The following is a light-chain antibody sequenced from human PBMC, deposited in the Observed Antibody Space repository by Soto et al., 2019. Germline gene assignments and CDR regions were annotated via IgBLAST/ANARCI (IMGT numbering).Light chain of an antibody. CDR1: QSVSSTY. Sequence: EIVLTQSPGTLSLSPGERATLSCRASQSVSSTYIAWYQQNPGQAPRHLLYGASSKATGIPDKFSGSGSGTDFTLTISRLEAEDFAVYFCQQYGSSPPFTFGQGTKVEIK. V-gene: IGKV3-20*01. CDR3: QQYGSSPPFT. CDR2: GAS. J-gene: IGKJ2*01.